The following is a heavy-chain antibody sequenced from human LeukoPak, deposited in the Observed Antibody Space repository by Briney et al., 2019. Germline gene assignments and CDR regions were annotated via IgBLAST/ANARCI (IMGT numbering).Heavy chain of an antibody. Sequence: SETLSLTCAVYDGSFSGYYWSWIRQPPGKGLEWIGEIYHSGSANSNPSLKSRVIISVDTSKKQFSLKLSSVTAADTAVYYCATSGSGSYYDAFDIWGQGTMVTVSS. CDR3: ATSGSGSYYDAFDI. D-gene: IGHD3-10*01. CDR1: DGSFSGYY. V-gene: IGHV4-34*01. J-gene: IGHJ3*02. CDR2: IYHSGSA.